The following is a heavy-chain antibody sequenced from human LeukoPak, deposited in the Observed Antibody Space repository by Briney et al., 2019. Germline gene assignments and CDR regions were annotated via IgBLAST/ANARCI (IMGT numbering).Heavy chain of an antibody. CDR3: ARVVVVPEDNWFDP. V-gene: IGHV4-59*01. Sequence: SETLSLTCTVSGGSISSYYWSWIRQPPGKGLEWIGYIYYSGSTNCNPSLKSRVTISVDTSKNQFSLKLSSVTAADTAVYYCARVVVVPEDNWFDPWGQGTLVTVSS. D-gene: IGHD2-2*01. CDR2: IYYSGST. CDR1: GGSISSYY. J-gene: IGHJ5*02.